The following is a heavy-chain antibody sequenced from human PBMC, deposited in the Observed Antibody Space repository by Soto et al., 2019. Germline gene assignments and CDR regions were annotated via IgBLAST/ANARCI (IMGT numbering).Heavy chain of an antibody. V-gene: IGHV3-33*01. CDR2: IWYDGSNK. J-gene: IGHJ4*02. Sequence: ESVGGVVPPGRSLRLSCAASGFTFSSYGMHWVRQAPGKGLEWVAVIWYDGSNKYYADSVKGRFTISRDNSKNTLYLQMNSLRAEDTAVYYCARGLRFLVPMDYWGQGTLVTVSS. CDR1: GFTFSSYG. CDR3: ARGLRFLVPMDY. D-gene: IGHD3-3*01.